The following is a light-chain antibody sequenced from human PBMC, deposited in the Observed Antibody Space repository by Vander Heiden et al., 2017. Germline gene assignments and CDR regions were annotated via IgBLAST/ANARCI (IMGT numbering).Light chain of an antibody. CDR2: AAS. V-gene: IGKV1-39*01. J-gene: IGKJ2*01. CDR1: QSISSY. Sequence: EIQMTQSPSSLSASVGDRVTITCRASQSISSYLNWYQQKPGKAPKLLIYAASSLQSGVPSRFSGSGSGTDFTLTISSLQPEDFATYYCQQSDSTFYTFGQGTKLEIK. CDR3: QQSDSTFYT.